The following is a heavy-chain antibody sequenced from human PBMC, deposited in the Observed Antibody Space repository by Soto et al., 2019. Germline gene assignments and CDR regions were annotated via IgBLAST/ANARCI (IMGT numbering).Heavy chain of an antibody. CDR1: GFTFSSYA. J-gene: IGHJ6*02. CDR2: ISYDGSNK. Sequence: QVQLVESGGGVVQPGRSLRLSCAASGFTFSSYAMHWVRQAPGKGLEWVAVISYDGSNKYYADSVKGRFTISRDNSKNTLYLQMNSLRPEDTAVYYCARDSGRWGYYYYGMDVWGQGTTVTVSS. V-gene: IGHV3-30-3*01. D-gene: IGHD3-10*01. CDR3: ARDSGRWGYYYYGMDV.